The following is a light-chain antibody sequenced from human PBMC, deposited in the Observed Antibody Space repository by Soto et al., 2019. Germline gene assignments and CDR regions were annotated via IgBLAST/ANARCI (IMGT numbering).Light chain of an antibody. CDR1: QSVSSNY. CDR3: QKYGSSFT. Sequence: IVLTQSPGTLSLSPGERATLSCRASQSVSSNYWAWYQHKPGQGPRLRIYAASSRATVIPDRFSGSGSGTDFTLTISSLEPEDFALYYCQKYGSSFTFGPGTKVDIK. J-gene: IGKJ3*01. CDR2: AAS. V-gene: IGKV3-20*01.